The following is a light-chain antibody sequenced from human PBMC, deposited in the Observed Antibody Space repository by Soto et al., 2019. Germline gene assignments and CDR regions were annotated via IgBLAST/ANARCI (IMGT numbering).Light chain of an antibody. CDR1: QGISNW. V-gene: IGKV1-5*01. J-gene: IGKJ4*02. CDR3: QSYNTYSVT. Sequence: DFQMTQSPSTLSASIGDRVTITCRASQGISNWLAWYQLKPGKAPKLPIYAASSLQSGVSSRFRGSGSGTEFTLTINSLQSDDFATYFCQSYNTYSVTVGGGTKVDIK. CDR2: AAS.